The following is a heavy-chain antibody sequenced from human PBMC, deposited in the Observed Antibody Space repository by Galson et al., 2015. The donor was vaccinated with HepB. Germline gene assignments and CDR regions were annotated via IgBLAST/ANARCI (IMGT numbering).Heavy chain of an antibody. Sequence: SVKVSCKASGYTFTSYGISWVRQAPGQGLEWMGWISAYNGNTNYAQKLQGRVTMTTDTSTSTAYMELRSLRSDDTAVYYCARDPPYDFWSGYPRAGRVTIDAFDIWGQGTMVTVSS. D-gene: IGHD3-3*01. V-gene: IGHV1-18*01. J-gene: IGHJ3*02. CDR2: ISAYNGNT. CDR1: GYTFTSYG. CDR3: ARDPPYDFWSGYPRAGRVTIDAFDI.